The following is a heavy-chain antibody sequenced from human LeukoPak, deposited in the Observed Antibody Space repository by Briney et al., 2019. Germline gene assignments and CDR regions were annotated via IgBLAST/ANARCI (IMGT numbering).Heavy chain of an antibody. CDR3: ARINTYYYDSSGFLRLDVTDY. CDR1: GFTFSSYW. CDR2: IKQDGSEK. J-gene: IGHJ4*02. D-gene: IGHD3-22*01. Sequence: GGSLRLSCAASGFTFSSYWMSWVRQAPGKGLEWVANIKQDGSEKYYVDSVKGRFTISRDNAKNSLYLQVNSLRAEDTAVYYRARINTYYYDSSGFLRLDVTDYWGQGTLVTVSS. V-gene: IGHV3-7*01.